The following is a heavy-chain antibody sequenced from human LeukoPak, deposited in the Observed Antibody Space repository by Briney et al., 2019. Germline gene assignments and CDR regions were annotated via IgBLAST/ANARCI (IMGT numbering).Heavy chain of an antibody. D-gene: IGHD4-17*01. CDR2: IYTSGST. CDR1: GGSISSYY. Sequence: SETLSLTCTVSGGSISSYYWSWIRQPTGKGLEWIGRIYTSGSTNYNPSLKSRVTMSVDASKNQFPLKLSSVTAADTAVYYCARDTNDYGDLYYSDYWGQGTLVTVSS. V-gene: IGHV4-4*07. J-gene: IGHJ4*02. CDR3: ARDTNDYGDLYYSDY.